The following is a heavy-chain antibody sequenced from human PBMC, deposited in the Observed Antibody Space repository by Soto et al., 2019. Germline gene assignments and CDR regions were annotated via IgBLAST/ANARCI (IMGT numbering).Heavy chain of an antibody. V-gene: IGHV1-46*01. CDR2: INPSGGST. CDR1: GYTFTSYY. D-gene: IGHD6-19*01. CDR3: ARKDTTYSSGWKYYYGMDV. J-gene: IGHJ6*02. Sequence: ASVKVSCKASGYTFTSYYMHWVRQAPGQGLEWMGIINPSGGSTSYAQKLQGRVTMTTDTSTSTAYMELRSLRSDDTAVYYRARKDTTYSSGWKYYYGMDVWGQGTTVTVSS.